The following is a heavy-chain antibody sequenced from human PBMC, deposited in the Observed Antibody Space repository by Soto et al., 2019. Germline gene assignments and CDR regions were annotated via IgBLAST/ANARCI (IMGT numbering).Heavy chain of an antibody. V-gene: IGHV4-34*01. CDR1: GGSFSGYY. CDR2: INHSGST. D-gene: IGHD3-10*01. CDR3: ARQGVWFGEFPFDY. Sequence: QVQLQQWGAGLLKPSETLSLTCAVYGGSFSGYYWSWIRQPPGKGLEWIGEINHSGSTNYNPSLKSRVTISVDTSKNQFSLKLSSVTAADTAVYYCARQGVWFGEFPFDYWGPGTLVTVSS. J-gene: IGHJ4*02.